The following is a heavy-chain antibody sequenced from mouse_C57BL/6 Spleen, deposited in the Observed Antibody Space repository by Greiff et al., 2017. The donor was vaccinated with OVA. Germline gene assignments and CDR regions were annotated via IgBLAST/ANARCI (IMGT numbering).Heavy chain of an antibody. Sequence: QVQLQQSGAELVKPGASVKISCKASGYAFSSYWMNWVKQRPGKGLEWIGQIYPGDGDTNYNGKFKGKATLTADKSSSTAYMQLSSLTSEDSAVYFCARADYGSPPYAMDYWGQGTSDTVSS. CDR3: ARADYGSPPYAMDY. CDR2: IYPGDGDT. CDR1: GYAFSSYW. V-gene: IGHV1-80*01. D-gene: IGHD1-1*01. J-gene: IGHJ4*01.